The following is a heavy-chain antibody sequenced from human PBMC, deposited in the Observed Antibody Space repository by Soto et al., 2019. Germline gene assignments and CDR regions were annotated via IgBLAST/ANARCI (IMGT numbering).Heavy chain of an antibody. J-gene: IGHJ4*02. D-gene: IGHD3-3*01. CDR1: GYNFAGYW. CDR3: ARGGVSTRTFDY. CDR2: IYPSDSDT. Sequence: GEPLKISCKGSGYNFAGYWIAWVRQMPGKGLELMGIIYPSDSDTRYRPSFQGQVTISADKSISSAYLQWSSLRASDTAMYYCARGGVSTRTFDYWGQGTPVTVSS. V-gene: IGHV5-51*01.